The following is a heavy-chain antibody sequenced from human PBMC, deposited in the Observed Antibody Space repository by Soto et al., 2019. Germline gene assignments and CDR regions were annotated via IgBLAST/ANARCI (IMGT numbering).Heavy chain of an antibody. CDR1: GIPFSASG. V-gene: IGHV3-33*01. CDR2: IWSDGNSQ. Sequence: QVQLVESGGGVVQPGRSLRLSCAASGIPFSASGMHWVRQAPGKGLEWVAMIWSDGNSQYYADSVKGRFTISRDNSRNKVYLQMDSLGVEDKAVYFCARDKGVTGIDQWGQGTLVAVSS. CDR3: ARDKGVTGIDQ. D-gene: IGHD5-18*01. J-gene: IGHJ4*02.